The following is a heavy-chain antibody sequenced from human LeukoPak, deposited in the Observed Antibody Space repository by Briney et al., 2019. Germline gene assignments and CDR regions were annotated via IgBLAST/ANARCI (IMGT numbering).Heavy chain of an antibody. D-gene: IGHD1-26*01. V-gene: IGHV3-21*01. CDR2: ITSSSTYI. CDR3: ARGSSGSYYTLFDY. CDR1: GFTVSSNS. J-gene: IGHJ4*02. Sequence: GGSLRLSCTVSGFTVSSNSMSWVRQAPGKGLEWVSSITSSSTYIYYADSMKGRFTISRDNAKNSLYLQMDSLRAEDTAVYYCARGSSGSYYTLFDYWGQGTLVTVSS.